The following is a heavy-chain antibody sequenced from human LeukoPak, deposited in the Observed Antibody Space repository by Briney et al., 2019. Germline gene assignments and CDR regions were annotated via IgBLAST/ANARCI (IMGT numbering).Heavy chain of an antibody. CDR2: IYPGDSDT. CDR3: ARQVDWFFDL. CDR1: GYSFTSYW. J-gene: IGHJ2*01. V-gene: IGHV5-51*01. Sequence: VESLKISCKGSGYSFTSYWIVWVRQMPVKGLEWIGIIYPGDSDTRYNLSFQGQVTISADKSINTAYVQWSSLKASDTAMYYCARQVDWFFDLWGSGTLVTVSS.